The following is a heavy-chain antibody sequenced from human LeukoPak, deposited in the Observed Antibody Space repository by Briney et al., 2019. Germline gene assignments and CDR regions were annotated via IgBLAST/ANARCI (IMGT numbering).Heavy chain of an antibody. CDR2: ISNSGGTI. D-gene: IGHD2-2*01. CDR1: GFTFSDYY. CDR3: ASVDCSSISCPSNY. J-gene: IGHJ4*02. V-gene: IGHV3-11*04. Sequence: GSLRLSCTASGFTFSDYYMSWIRQAPGKGLEWVSYISNSGGTIYYANSVKGRFTISRDDAKNSLYLQMNSLRAEDTAIYYCASVDCSSISCPSNYWGQGALVTVSS.